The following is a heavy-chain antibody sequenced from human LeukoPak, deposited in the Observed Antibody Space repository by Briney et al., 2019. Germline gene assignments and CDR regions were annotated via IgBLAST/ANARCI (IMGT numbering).Heavy chain of an antibody. V-gene: IGHV1-2*02. CDR1: GYTFTGYY. J-gene: IGHJ4*02. D-gene: IGHD3-10*01. CDR3: ARGYYGSGGPLTYFDY. CDR2: INPNSGGT. Sequence: ASVKVSCKASGYTFTGYYMHWVRQAPGQGLEWMGWINPNSGGTNYAQKFQGRVTMTTDTSTSTAYMELRSLRSDDTAVYYCARGYYGSGGPLTYFDYWGQGTLVTVSS.